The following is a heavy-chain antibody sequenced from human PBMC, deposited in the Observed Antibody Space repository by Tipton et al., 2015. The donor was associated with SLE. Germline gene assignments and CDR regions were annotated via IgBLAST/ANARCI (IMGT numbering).Heavy chain of an antibody. CDR2: IYYSGST. CDR3: ARFYDSSGYYQGWFDP. CDR1: GGSISSYY. D-gene: IGHD3-22*01. V-gene: IGHV4-59*07. Sequence: TLSLTCTVSGGSISSYYWSWIRQPPGKGLEWIGYIYYSGSTNYNPSLKSRVTVSVDTSKNQFSLNLSSVTAADTAVYYCARFYDSSGYYQGWFDPWGQGTLVTVSS. J-gene: IGHJ5*02.